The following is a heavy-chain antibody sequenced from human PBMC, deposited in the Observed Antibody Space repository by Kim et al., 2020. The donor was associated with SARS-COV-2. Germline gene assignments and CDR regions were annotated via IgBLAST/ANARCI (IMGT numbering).Heavy chain of an antibody. V-gene: IGHV3-21*01. CDR2: ISSSSSYI. CDR1: GFTFSSYS. Sequence: GGSLRLSCAASGFTFSSYSMNWVRQAPGKGLEWVSSISSSSSYIYYADSVKGRFTISRDNAKNSLYLQMNSLRAEDTAVYYCARDLGIGPRGLLWFGESNIIFDYWGQGTLVTVSS. J-gene: IGHJ4*02. CDR3: ARDLGIGPRGLLWFGESNIIFDY. D-gene: IGHD3-10*01.